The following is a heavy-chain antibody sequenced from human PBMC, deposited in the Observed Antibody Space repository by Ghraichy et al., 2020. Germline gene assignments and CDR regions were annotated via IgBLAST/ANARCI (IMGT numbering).Heavy chain of an antibody. CDR1: GFTFDSYG. CDR3: AKDLNVRGVIGPFDP. D-gene: IGHD3-10*02. Sequence: GGSLRLSCTASGFTFDSYGMHWVRQSPGKGLEWVAAISYDGINKYYADSVKGRFTISRDNSKNTLYLQVSSLRAEDTAVYYCAKDLNVRGVIGPFDPWGQGTLVTVSS. J-gene: IGHJ5*02. CDR2: ISYDGINK. V-gene: IGHV3-30*18.